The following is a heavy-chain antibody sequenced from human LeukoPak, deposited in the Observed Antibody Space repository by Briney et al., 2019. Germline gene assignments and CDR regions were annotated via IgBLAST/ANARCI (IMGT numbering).Heavy chain of an antibody. CDR3: ARDSMVREKLLDY. D-gene: IGHD3-10*01. CDR1: GFIFDNYA. CDR2: ISSTSSYT. Sequence: PGGSLRLSCAAPGFIFDNYAIHWVRQAPGKGLEWVSYISSTSSYTNYADSVKGRFTISRDNAKNSLYLQMNSLRADDTAVYYCARDSMVREKLLDYWGQGALVTVSS. J-gene: IGHJ4*02. V-gene: IGHV3-11*05.